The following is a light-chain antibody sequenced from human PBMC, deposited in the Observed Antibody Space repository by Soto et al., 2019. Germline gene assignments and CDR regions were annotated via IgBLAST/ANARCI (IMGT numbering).Light chain of an antibody. CDR3: QQIYSTPPIP. CDR1: QSIRSY. V-gene: IGKV1-39*01. Sequence: MQMTQSPSSMSASVGDRVTITCRASQSIRSYLNWYQQKPGKAPKLLIYAASSLQSGVPSRFSGSGSGTDFTLTISSLQPEDVASYYCQQIYSTPPIPFAHRTLPAIK. J-gene: IGKJ5*01. CDR2: AAS.